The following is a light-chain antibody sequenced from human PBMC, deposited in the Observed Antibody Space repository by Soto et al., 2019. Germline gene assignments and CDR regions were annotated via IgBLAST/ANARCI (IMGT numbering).Light chain of an antibody. J-gene: IGLJ2*01. Sequence: QSVLTQPPSSSGTPGQRVTISCSGSSSNIGSNYVYWYQQLPGTAPKLLNYRSNQPPSGVPDRFSGSKSGTAASLAISGLRSEDEADYYCASWDDSLHVLFGGGTKLTVL. V-gene: IGLV1-47*01. CDR1: SSNIGSNY. CDR3: ASWDDSLHVL. CDR2: RSN.